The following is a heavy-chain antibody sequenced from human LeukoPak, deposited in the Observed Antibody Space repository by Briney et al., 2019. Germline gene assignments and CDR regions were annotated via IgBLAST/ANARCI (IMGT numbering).Heavy chain of an antibody. V-gene: IGHV1-69*05. CDR2: IIPIFGTA. D-gene: IGHD3-9*01. Sequence: ASVKVSCKASGGTFSSYAISWVRQAPGQGLECMGRIIPIFGTANYAQNFQGRVTITTDESTSTAYMELSSLRSEDTAVYYCASTNYDILTGYPIYYFDYWGQGTLVTVSS. CDR3: ASTNYDILTGYPIYYFDY. CDR1: GGTFSSYA. J-gene: IGHJ4*02.